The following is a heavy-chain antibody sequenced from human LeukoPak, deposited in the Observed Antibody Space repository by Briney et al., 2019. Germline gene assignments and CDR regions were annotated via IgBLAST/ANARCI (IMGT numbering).Heavy chain of an antibody. Sequence: GGSLRLSCAASGFTFSSYGMHWVRQAPGKGLEWVAVISYDGSNKYYADSVKGRFTISRDNSKNTLYLQMNSLRAEDTAVYYCAFSGYYFYHVDYWGQGTLVTVSS. CDR3: AFSGYYFYHVDY. D-gene: IGHD3-22*01. CDR1: GFTFSSYG. V-gene: IGHV3-30*03. CDR2: ISYDGSNK. J-gene: IGHJ4*02.